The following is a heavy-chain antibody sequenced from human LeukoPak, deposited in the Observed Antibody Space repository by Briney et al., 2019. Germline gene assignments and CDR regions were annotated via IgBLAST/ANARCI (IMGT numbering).Heavy chain of an antibody. CDR3: AKADGRGGYYYYMDV. CDR1: GFTFSSYA. V-gene: IGHV3-23*01. D-gene: IGHD1-14*01. J-gene: IGHJ6*03. Sequence: TGGSLRLSCAASGFTFSSYAMSWVRQAPGKGLERVSAISGSGGSTYYADSVKGRFTISRDNSKNTLYLQMNSLRAEDTAVYYCAKADGRGGYYYYMDVWGKGTTVTVSS. CDR2: ISGSGGST.